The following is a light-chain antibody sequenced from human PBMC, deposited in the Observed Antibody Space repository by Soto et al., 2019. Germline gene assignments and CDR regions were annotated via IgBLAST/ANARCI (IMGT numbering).Light chain of an antibody. CDR3: QQYGSSYT. J-gene: IGKJ2*01. V-gene: IGKV3-20*01. CDR2: GAS. CDR1: QSVSSRF. Sequence: EIVLTQSPGTLSLSPGERATLSCRASQSVSSRFLAWYQQKPGQAPRLLIYGASSRATGIPDRFSGSGSGTDFTLTISGLEPEDVAVYYCQQYGSSYTFGQGTKLDIK.